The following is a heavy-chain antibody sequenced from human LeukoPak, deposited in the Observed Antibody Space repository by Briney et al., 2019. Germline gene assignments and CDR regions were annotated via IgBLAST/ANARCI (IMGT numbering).Heavy chain of an antibody. Sequence: SETLSLTCTVSGXSISSYYWSWIRQPPGKGREWIGYIHYTGSTNYNPSLKSRVTISVDTSKNQFSLKLSSVTAADTAVYYCARGIRRWLQLPLGYWGQGTLVTVSS. D-gene: IGHD5-24*01. CDR2: IHYTGST. J-gene: IGHJ4*02. CDR1: GXSISSYY. V-gene: IGHV4-59*12. CDR3: ARGIRRWLQLPLGY.